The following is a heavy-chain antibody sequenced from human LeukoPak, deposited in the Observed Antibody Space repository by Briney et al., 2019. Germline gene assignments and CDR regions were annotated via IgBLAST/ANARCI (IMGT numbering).Heavy chain of an antibody. V-gene: IGHV4-59*01. CDR3: ARAGGSGSYYDDAFDI. CDR2: IYYSGST. Sequence: PSETLSLTCTVSGGSISSYYWSWIRQPPGRGLEWIGYIYYSGSTNYNPSLKSRVTISVDTSKNQFSLKLSSVTAADTAVYYCARAGGSGSYYDDAFDIWGQGTMVTVSS. CDR1: GGSISSYY. J-gene: IGHJ3*02. D-gene: IGHD3-10*01.